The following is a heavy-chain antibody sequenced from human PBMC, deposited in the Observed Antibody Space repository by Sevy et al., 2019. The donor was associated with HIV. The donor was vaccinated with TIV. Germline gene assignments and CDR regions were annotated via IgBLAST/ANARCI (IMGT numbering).Heavy chain of an antibody. D-gene: IGHD6-6*01. V-gene: IGHV3-23*01. CDR1: GFTFSSYA. J-gene: IGHJ4*02. Sequence: GGSLRLSCAASGFTFSSYAMSWVRQAPGKGLEWVSAISGSGGSTYYAHSVKGRFTISRDNSKNTLYLQMNSLRAEDTAVYYCAKPPEYSSSSPFDYWGQGTLVTVS. CDR2: ISGSGGST. CDR3: AKPPEYSSSSPFDY.